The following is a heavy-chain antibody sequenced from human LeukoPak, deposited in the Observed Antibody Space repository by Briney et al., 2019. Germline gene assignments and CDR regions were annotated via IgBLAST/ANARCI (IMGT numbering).Heavy chain of an antibody. V-gene: IGHV3-23*01. J-gene: IGHJ3*02. D-gene: IGHD2-15*01. CDR2: ISGSGGST. CDR1: GFTFSSYA. Sequence: PGGSLRLSCAASGFTFSSYAMSWVRQAPGKGVEWVSAISGSGGSTNYADSVKGRFTISRDNSKNTLYLQMNSLRAEDTAVYYCAKGGYCSGGSCYFSDAFDIWGQGTMVTVSS. CDR3: AKGGYCSGGSCYFSDAFDI.